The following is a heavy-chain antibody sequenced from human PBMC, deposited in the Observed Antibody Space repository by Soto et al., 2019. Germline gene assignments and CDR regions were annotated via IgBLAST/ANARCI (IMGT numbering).Heavy chain of an antibody. D-gene: IGHD3-10*01. CDR2: IYYSGST. Sequence: LSLTCTVSGGSISSSTYYWGWIRQPPGKGPEWIATIYYSGSTYYNPSLKSRVTISADTSKNQFSLKLSSVTAADTAVYYCARRSYTDTFDIWGQGTMVTVS. CDR3: ARRSYTDTFDI. V-gene: IGHV4-39*01. J-gene: IGHJ3*02. CDR1: GGSISSSTYY.